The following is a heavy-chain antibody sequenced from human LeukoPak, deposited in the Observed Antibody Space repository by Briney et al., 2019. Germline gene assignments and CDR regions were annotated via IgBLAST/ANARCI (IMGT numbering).Heavy chain of an antibody. CDR2: IRGSGSTI. Sequence: PGGSLRLSCAASGFTFSVYDMTCVRQAPGKGLEWLSYIRGSGSTIYYADSVRGRFTISRDNAKNSLYLQMNSLRAEDTAVYYCARNMITFGEVIVLAHDYWGQGTLVTVSS. V-gene: IGHV3-48*03. J-gene: IGHJ4*02. CDR1: GFTFSVYD. D-gene: IGHD3-16*02. CDR3: ARNMITFGEVIVLAHDY.